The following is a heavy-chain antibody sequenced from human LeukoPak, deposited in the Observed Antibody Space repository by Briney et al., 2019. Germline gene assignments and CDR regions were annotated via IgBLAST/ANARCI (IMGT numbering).Heavy chain of an antibody. CDR2: ISYDGSNK. Sequence: GGSLRLSCAASGFTFSSYAMHWVRQAPGKGLEWVAVISYDGSNKYYADSVKGRFTISRDNSKNTLYLQMNSLRAEDTAVYYCAREKRFVEWSSVMAGWGQGTTVTFSS. CDR3: AREKRFVEWSSVMAG. J-gene: IGHJ6*02. D-gene: IGHD3-3*01. CDR1: GFTFSSYA. V-gene: IGHV3-30-3*01.